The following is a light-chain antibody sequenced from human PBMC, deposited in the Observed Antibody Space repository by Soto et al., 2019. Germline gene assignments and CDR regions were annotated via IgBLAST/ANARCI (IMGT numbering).Light chain of an antibody. J-gene: IGLJ2*01. Sequence: QPVLTQSPSASASLGASVKLTCTLSSGHSSYAIAWHQQQPEKGPRYWMRLNSDGSHSKGDGTPDRFSGSSSGAERYLTISSLQSEDEADYYCQTWGTGIVVFGGGTKLTVL. V-gene: IGLV4-69*01. CDR3: QTWGTGIVV. CDR2: LNSDGSH. CDR1: SGHSSYA.